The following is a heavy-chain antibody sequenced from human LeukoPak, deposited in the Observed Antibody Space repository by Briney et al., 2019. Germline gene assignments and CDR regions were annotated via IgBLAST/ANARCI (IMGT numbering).Heavy chain of an antibody. CDR3: ARGLRSILRFLEWSTNWFDP. V-gene: IGHV7-4-1*02. CDR2: INTNTGNP. J-gene: IGHJ5*02. CDR1: GYTFTSNA. Sequence: GASVKVSCKASGYTFTSNAMNWVRQAPGQGLEWMGWINTNTGNPTYAQGFTGRFVFSLDTSVSTAYLQISSLKAEDTAVYYCARGLRSILRFLEWSTNWFDPWGQGTLVTVSS. D-gene: IGHD3-3*01.